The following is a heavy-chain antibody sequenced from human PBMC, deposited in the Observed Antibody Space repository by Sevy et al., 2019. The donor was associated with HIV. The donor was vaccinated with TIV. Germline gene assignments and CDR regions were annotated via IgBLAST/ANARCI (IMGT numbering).Heavy chain of an antibody. CDR3: AKFFPNDAFDI. Sequence: GGSLRLSCAASRFTFSSYAMSWVRLAPGKGLEWVSAISAGGSTFYADLVKARFTISRDNSKNTLYLQMNSLRVEDTAVYYCAKFFPNDAFDIWGQGTMVTVSS. V-gene: IGHV3-23*01. D-gene: IGHD3-3*01. J-gene: IGHJ3*02. CDR2: ISAGGST. CDR1: RFTFSSYA.